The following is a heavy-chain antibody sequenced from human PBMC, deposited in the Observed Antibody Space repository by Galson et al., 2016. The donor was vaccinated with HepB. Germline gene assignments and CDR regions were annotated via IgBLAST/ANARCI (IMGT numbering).Heavy chain of an antibody. D-gene: IGHD3-10*01. CDR1: GDSVSSGNYY. V-gene: IGHV4-61*01. CDR2: IYYTGST. CDR3: ARGTNYYGSGDV. Sequence: SETLSLTCTVSGDSVSSGNYYWTWIRQPPGKGLECIGHIYYTGSTHYNPSLKSRVTISVDTSTDQFSLKLTSVTAADTAVSYCARGTNYYGSGDVWGQGNAATVS. J-gene: IGHJ6*02.